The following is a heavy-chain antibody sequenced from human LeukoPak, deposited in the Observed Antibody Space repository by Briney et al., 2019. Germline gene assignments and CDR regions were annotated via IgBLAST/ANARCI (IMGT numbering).Heavy chain of an antibody. CDR1: GFSFSSHG. Sequence: GGTLRLSCAGSGFSFSSHGMNWVRQTPGKGLEWVSSISSSSSYIYYADSVKGRFTISRDNSKNTLYLQMNSLRADDTAVYYCAMKAVPRPRLYDAFDFWGQGTVVTVSS. CDR2: ISSSSSYI. J-gene: IGHJ3*01. V-gene: IGHV3-21*04. D-gene: IGHD2-2*02. CDR3: AMKAVPRPRLYDAFDF.